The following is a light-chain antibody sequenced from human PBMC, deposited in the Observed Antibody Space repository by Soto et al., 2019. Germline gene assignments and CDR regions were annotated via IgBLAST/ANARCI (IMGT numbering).Light chain of an antibody. CDR3: QQLYIFPLT. CDR2: DAS. Sequence: DIQMTQSPSTLSASVGDSVTITCRASQTVGTWLAWYQQKPGKAPNLLIYDASSLESGVPSRFSGSGSGTEFTLTISSLQPEDSATYYCQQLYIFPLTFGQGTRLEIK. CDR1: QTVGTW. V-gene: IGKV1-5*01. J-gene: IGKJ5*01.